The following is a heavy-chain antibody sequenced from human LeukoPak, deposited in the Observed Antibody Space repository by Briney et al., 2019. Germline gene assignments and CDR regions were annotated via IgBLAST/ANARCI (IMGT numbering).Heavy chain of an antibody. CDR1: GFTFSSYE. D-gene: IGHD3-3*01. J-gene: IGHJ4*02. V-gene: IGHV3-48*03. CDR2: ISSSGSTI. CDR3: ARDQGRWDYDFWSGYYIDY. Sequence: GGSLRLSCAASGFTFSSYEMNWVRQAPGKGLEWVSYISSSGSTIYYADSVKGRFTISRDNAKNSLYLQMNSLRAEDTAVYYCARDQGRWDYDFWSGYYIDYWGQGTLVTVSS.